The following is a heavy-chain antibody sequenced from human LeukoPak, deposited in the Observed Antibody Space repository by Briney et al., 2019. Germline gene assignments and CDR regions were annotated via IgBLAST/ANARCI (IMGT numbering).Heavy chain of an antibody. CDR2: ISYDGSNK. CDR3: AKPGTDY. CDR1: GFTLSSHG. Sequence: GGSLRLSCAASGFTLSSHGMHWVRQAPGKGLEWVAVISYDGSNKYYADSVKGRFTISRDNSKNTLYLQMNSLRAEDTAVYYCAKPGTDYWGEGTLVTVSS. V-gene: IGHV3-30*18. J-gene: IGHJ4*02.